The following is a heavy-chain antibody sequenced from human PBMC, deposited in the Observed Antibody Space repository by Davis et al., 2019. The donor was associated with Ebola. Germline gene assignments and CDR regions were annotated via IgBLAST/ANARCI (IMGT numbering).Heavy chain of an antibody. CDR3: ARDMGMVHEANWFDP. CDR1: GEMGNSYG. D-gene: IGHD3-10*01. Sequence: ASVKVSCKASGEMGNSYGITWVRQAPGQGLEWMGWISTYNDNTNYAQKLQGRVTMTTDTSTSTAYMELRSLRSDDTAVYYCARDMGMVHEANWFDPWGQGTLVTVSS. CDR2: ISTYNDNT. V-gene: IGHV1-18*01. J-gene: IGHJ5*02.